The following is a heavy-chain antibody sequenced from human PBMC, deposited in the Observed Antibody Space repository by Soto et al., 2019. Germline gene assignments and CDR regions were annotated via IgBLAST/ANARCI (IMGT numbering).Heavy chain of an antibody. CDR2: ISSGSKTI. CDR1: GFTFSGYR. V-gene: IGHV3-48*02. Sequence: EVQLVESGGGLVQWGGSLRLSCAASGFTFSGYRVNWVRQAPGKGLEWVSYISSGSKTIYYAESVKGRFTVSRDNARNSQYLQMNSLRDEDTAVYYCAREDILGVRSFDYWGQGTLVTVSS. D-gene: IGHD3-9*01. CDR3: AREDILGVRSFDY. J-gene: IGHJ4*02.